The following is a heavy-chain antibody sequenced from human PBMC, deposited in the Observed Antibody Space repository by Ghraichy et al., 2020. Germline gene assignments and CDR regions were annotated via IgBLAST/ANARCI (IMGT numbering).Heavy chain of an antibody. CDR1: GFTVSSNY. CDR2: IYSGGST. CDR3: ARDTPGLYYYYGMDV. J-gene: IGHJ6*02. Sequence: GGSLRLSCAASGFTVSSNYMSWVRQAPGKGLEWVSVIYSGGSTYYADSVKGRFTISRDNSKNTLYLQMNSLRAEDTAVYYCARDTPGLYYYYGMDVWGQGTTVTVSS. V-gene: IGHV3-66*01. D-gene: IGHD3/OR15-3a*01.